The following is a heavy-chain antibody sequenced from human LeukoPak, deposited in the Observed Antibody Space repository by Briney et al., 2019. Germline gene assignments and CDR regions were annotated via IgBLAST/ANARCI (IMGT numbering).Heavy chain of an antibody. CDR3: AREMTVVRGVNHWFDY. CDR1: GGSISSYY. V-gene: IGHV4-59*01. J-gene: IGHJ4*02. CDR2: IYYSGST. Sequence: KTSETLSLTCTVSGGSISSYYWSWIRQPPGKGLEWIGYIYYSGSTNYNPSLKSRVTISVDTSKNQFSLKLSSVTAADTAVYYCAREMTVVRGVNHWFDYWGQGTLVTVSS. D-gene: IGHD3-10*01.